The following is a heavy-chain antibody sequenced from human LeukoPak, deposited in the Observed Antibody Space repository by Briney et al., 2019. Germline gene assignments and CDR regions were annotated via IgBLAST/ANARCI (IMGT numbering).Heavy chain of an antibody. Sequence: GGSLRLSCAASGFTFSSYGMSWVRQAPGKGLEWVSAISGSGGSTYYADSVKGRFTISRDNSKNTLYLQMNSLRAEDTAVYYCAKGDSSSWYAFDIWGQGTMVTVSS. CDR1: GFTFSSYG. CDR3: AKGDSSSWYAFDI. J-gene: IGHJ3*02. CDR2: ISGSGGST. V-gene: IGHV3-23*01. D-gene: IGHD6-13*01.